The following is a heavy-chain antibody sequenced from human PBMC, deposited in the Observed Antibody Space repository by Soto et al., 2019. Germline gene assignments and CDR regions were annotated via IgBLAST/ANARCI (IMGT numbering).Heavy chain of an antibody. V-gene: IGHV1-69*06. J-gene: IGHJ4*02. CDR3: ARRDTSGFFRYFDN. CDR2: IVPNVGTV. CDR1: GGTLSSFINYP. D-gene: IGHD3-3*01. Sequence: QMQLVQSGVEVKKPGSSVKVSCKASGGTLSSFINYPINWVRQAPGQGLEWMGGIVPNVGTVNYAQKFQGRVTITADKSKGTAYMELSSLRSEDTALYYCARRDTSGFFRYFDNWGQGTLVTVSS.